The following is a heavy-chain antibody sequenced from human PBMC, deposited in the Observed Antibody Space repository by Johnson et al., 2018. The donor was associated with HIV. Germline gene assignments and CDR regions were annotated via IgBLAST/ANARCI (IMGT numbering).Heavy chain of an antibody. V-gene: IGHV3-30-3*01. D-gene: IGHD5-18*01. CDR1: GFTFSSYA. CDR3: ARGMWIPEIDAIDI. CDR2: ISYDGSNK. Sequence: QVQVVESGGGVVQPGRSLRLSCAASGFTFSSYAMHWVRQAPGKGLEWVAVISYDGSNKYYADSVKGRFTVSRDNAKNSLYLQMNSLRAEDTAMYYCARGMWIPEIDAIDIWGQGTMVTVSS. J-gene: IGHJ3*02.